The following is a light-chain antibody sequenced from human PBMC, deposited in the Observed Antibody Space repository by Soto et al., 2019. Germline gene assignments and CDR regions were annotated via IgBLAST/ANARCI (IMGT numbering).Light chain of an antibody. CDR1: QSIGSD. Sequence: DIQMTQSPSSLSASVGDRVTITCRASQSIGSDLNWYQQKPGKAPKLLIYKASSLESGVPSRFSGSGSGTEFTLTISSLQPDDFATYYCQHYNSYSEAFGQGTKVDIK. J-gene: IGKJ1*01. CDR3: QHYNSYSEA. CDR2: KAS. V-gene: IGKV1-5*03.